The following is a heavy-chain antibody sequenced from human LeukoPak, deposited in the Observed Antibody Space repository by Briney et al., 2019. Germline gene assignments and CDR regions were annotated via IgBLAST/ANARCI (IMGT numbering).Heavy chain of an antibody. J-gene: IGHJ6*04. CDR3: ARVSGVVPAGGSWMDV. CDR2: INPNSGGT. Sequence: ASVKVSCKASGGTFSSYAISWVRQAPGQGLEWMGWINPNSGGTNYAQKFQGRVTMTRDTSISTAYMELSRLRSDDTAVYYCARVSGVVPAGGSWMDVWGKGTTVTVSS. CDR1: GGTFSSYA. D-gene: IGHD2-2*01. V-gene: IGHV1-2*02.